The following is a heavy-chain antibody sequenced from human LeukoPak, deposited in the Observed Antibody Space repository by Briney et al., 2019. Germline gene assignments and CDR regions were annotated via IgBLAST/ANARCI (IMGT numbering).Heavy chain of an antibody. CDR2: IHYSGST. J-gene: IGHJ4*02. Sequence: SETLSLTCAVSGGSISSSNWWSWVRQPPGKGLEWIGYIHYSGSTNYNPSLKSRVTIAIDTSKNQFSLRLRSVTAADTAMYYCARRITGASSFDYWGQGTLVTVSS. CDR3: ARRITGASSFDY. V-gene: IGHV4-4*02. CDR1: GGSISSSNW. D-gene: IGHD1-20*01.